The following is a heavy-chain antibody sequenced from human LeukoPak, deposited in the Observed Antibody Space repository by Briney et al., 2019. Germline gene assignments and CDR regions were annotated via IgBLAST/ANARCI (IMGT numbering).Heavy chain of an antibody. V-gene: IGHV4-4*07. D-gene: IGHD3-10*01. CDR1: DTSINTYY. CDR2: IYTTGTT. Sequence: SETLSLTCTVSDTSINTYYWSWIRQPAGKGLEWIGHIYTTGTTNYNPSLKSRVTMSIDTSKNQFSLNLRSVTAADTAVYYCAKVAKYYYGSETYFFFDQWGQGTLVTVSS. CDR3: AKVAKYYYGSETYFFFDQ. J-gene: IGHJ4*02.